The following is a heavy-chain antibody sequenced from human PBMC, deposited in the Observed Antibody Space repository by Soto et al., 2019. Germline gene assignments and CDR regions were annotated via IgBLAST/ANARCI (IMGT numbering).Heavy chain of an antibody. J-gene: IGHJ4*02. CDR3: AKDPRRFEY. CDR1: GFTLSTYY. Sequence: EVQLLESGGGLVQPGGSLRLSCVVSGFTLSTYYMSWVRQAPGKGLEWVSVISGTGGITIYADSVKGRFAISRDNSKNTLYLQMNSLRVEDTAVYYCAKDPRRFEYWGLGSLVTVSA. CDR2: ISGTGGIT. V-gene: IGHV3-23*01.